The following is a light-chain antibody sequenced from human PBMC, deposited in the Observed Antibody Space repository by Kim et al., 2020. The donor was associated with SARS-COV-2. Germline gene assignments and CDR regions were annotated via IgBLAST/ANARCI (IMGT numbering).Light chain of an antibody. Sequence: PGERATLSCTASQSIGSFLAWYQQKPGQAPRLLIFDASNRATGIPARFSGSGSGTDFTLTISTLEPEDFAVYYCQQRSIWPLTFGQGTKVDIK. J-gene: IGKJ1*01. CDR2: DAS. CDR1: QSIGSF. CDR3: QQRSIWPLT. V-gene: IGKV3-11*01.